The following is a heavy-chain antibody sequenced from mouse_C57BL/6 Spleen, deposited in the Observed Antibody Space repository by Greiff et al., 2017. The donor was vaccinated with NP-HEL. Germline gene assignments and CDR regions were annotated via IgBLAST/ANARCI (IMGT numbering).Heavy chain of an antibody. CDR1: GYAFSSYW. Sequence: QVQLQQSGAELVKPGASVKISCKASGYAFSSYWMNWVKQRPGKGLEWIGQIYPGDGDTNYNGKFKGKATLTADKSSSTAYMQLSSLTSEDSAVYFCAREGIYYQYFDVWGTGTTVTVSS. D-gene: IGHD2-1*01. CDR2: IYPGDGDT. V-gene: IGHV1-80*01. J-gene: IGHJ1*03. CDR3: AREGIYYQYFDV.